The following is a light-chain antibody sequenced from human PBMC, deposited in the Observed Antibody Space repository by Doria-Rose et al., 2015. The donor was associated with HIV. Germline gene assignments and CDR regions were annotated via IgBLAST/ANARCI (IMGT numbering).Light chain of an antibody. CDR2: DGS. Sequence: TQSPGTLSLSPEERATLSCRASQSFSSTYLAWYQQKPGQAPSHLIYDGSTGATGIPDRFSASGSGTDFTLTINRLEPEDFALYYCHQYGTSWTFGQGTKVEI. V-gene: IGKV3-20*01. J-gene: IGKJ1*01. CDR1: QSFSSTY. CDR3: HQYGTSWT.